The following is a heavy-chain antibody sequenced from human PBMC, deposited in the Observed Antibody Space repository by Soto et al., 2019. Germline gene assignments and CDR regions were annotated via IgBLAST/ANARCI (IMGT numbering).Heavy chain of an antibody. D-gene: IGHD3-3*01. CDR1: GITFRSRA. CDR3: AKDIRRFLLYGMDV. V-gene: IGHV3-23*01. J-gene: IGHJ6*02. CDR2: TTDTDGDR. Sequence: PGGSLRLSCVASGITFRSRAMSWVRQAPGEGLEWVSVTTDTDGDRKYADSVRGRFTISRDNSKNTLYLQMSSLRAEDSAVYYCAKDIRRFLLYGMDVWGQGTTVTVSS.